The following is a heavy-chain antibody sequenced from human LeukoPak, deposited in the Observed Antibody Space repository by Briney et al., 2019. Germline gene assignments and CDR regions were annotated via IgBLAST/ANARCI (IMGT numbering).Heavy chain of an antibody. D-gene: IGHD2-21*01. CDR3: AKAPVTSCRGAYCYPFDY. J-gene: IGHJ4*02. CDR1: GFTFSSYA. Sequence: GGSLRLSCAASGFTFSSYAMNWVRQAPGKGLQWVSTITASGTDTFYADSVKGRFTISRDNSKNTLSLQMNSLRAEDTALYYCAKAPVTSCRGAYCYPFDYWGQGTLVTVSS. CDR2: ITASGTDT. V-gene: IGHV3-23*01.